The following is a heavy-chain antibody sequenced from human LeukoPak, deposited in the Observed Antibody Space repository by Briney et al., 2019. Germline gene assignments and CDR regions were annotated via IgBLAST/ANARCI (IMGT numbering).Heavy chain of an antibody. J-gene: IGHJ4*02. V-gene: IGHV1-18*01. CDR2: ISGHQGNT. CDR3: ARSELGTITAGPFEY. Sequence: ASVKVSCKASGYTFSNFGITWVRQAPGQGLEWMGWISGHQGNTKYAQNFQGRVTFTIDTSTSTAYMDLGTLRSDDTAIYFCARSELGTITAGPFEYWGQGALLAVSS. D-gene: IGHD5-12*01. CDR1: GYTFSNFG.